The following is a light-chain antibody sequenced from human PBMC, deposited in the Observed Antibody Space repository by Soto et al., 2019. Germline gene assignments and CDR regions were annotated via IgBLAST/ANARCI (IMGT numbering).Light chain of an antibody. V-gene: IGKV3-20*01. CDR1: QSVSSSY. Sequence: EIVLTQSPGTLSLSPGERAPLSCRPSQSVSSSYLAWYQPTPGQAPRLXXYGASSRATGIPDRFSGSGSGTDLTLTITSLQPEDFATYYCQQLNSYPRITFGQGTRLEIK. CDR3: QQLNSYPRIT. CDR2: GAS. J-gene: IGKJ5*01.